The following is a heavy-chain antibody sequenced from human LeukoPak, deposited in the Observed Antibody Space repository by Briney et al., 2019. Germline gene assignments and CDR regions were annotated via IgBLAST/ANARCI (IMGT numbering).Heavy chain of an antibody. J-gene: IGHJ5*02. D-gene: IGHD1-1*01. V-gene: IGHV1-46*01. CDR3: TRGVQLERRYYNWFDP. CDR2: INPSRGST. Sequence: GASAKVSCKASGYTFTSYYIHWVRQDPGQGLEWMGMINPSRGSTSYAQKFQGGLTMTRDTSTSTVYMELSSLRSEDTAVYYCTRGVQLERRYYNWFDPWGQGTLVTVCS. CDR1: GYTFTSYY.